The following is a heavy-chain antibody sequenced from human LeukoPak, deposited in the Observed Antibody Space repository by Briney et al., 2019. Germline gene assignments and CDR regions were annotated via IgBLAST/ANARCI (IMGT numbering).Heavy chain of an antibody. CDR1: GGHISSYH. CDR2: IYYSGRT. CDR3: ARENYDYVWGSYRPTH. V-gene: IGHV4-59*12. J-gene: IGHJ4*02. Sequence: PSETLYLTCTVSGGHISSYHWSLIRQPPGKGLEWIGDIYYSGRTNYNPSLKSRVTISVRTSKNQFSLKLSSVTAADTAVYYCARENYDYVWGSYRPTHWGQGTLVTVSS. D-gene: IGHD3-16*02.